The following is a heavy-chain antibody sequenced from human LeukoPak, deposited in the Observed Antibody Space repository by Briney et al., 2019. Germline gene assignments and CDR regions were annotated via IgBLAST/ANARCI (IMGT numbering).Heavy chain of an antibody. D-gene: IGHD3-3*01. CDR2: IRYDGSNK. CDR1: GFTFSSYG. V-gene: IGHV3-30*02. J-gene: IGHJ4*02. Sequence: GGSLRLSCAASGFTFSSYGMHWVRQAPGKGLEWVTFIRYDGSNKYYTDSVKGRFTISRDSSKNTLYLQMDSLRAEDTAVYYCARDYDFWSGYYSPTRGYFGYWGQGTLVTVSS. CDR3: ARDYDFWSGYYSPTRGYFGY.